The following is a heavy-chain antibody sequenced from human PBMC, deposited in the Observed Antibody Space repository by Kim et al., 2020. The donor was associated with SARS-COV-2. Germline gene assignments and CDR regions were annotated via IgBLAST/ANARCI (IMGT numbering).Heavy chain of an antibody. V-gene: IGHV3-23*01. Sequence: LSLTCAASGFTFSSYAMSWVRQAPGKGLEWVSAISGSGGSTYYADSVKGRFTISRDNSKNTLYLQMNSLRAEDTAVYYCAKALGAAKYYYYGMDVWGQGTTVTVSS. J-gene: IGHJ6*02. CDR1: GFTFSSYA. CDR2: ISGSGGST. CDR3: AKALGAAKYYYYGMDV. D-gene: IGHD5-18*01.